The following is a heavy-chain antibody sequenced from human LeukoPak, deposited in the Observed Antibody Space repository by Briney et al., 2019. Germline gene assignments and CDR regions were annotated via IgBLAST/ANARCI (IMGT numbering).Heavy chain of an antibody. D-gene: IGHD5-12*01. CDR3: AKPNGYSGYGAFDY. CDR1: GFTFGSYG. Sequence: PGGSLRLACAVSGFTFGSYGMHWVRQAPGKGLEWLAVISYDGSNKYFADSVKGRFTISRDNSNNTLFLQMSSLRTEDTAVYYCAKPNGYSGYGAFDYWGQGTLVTVSS. J-gene: IGHJ4*02. CDR2: ISYDGSNK. V-gene: IGHV3-30*18.